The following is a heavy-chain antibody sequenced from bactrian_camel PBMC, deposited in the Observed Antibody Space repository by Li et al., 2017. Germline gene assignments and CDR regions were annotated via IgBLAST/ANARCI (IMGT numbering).Heavy chain of an antibody. Sequence: VQLVESGGGSVQAGGSLTLSCTGSGFSFDDADMGWYRQGSGSDKKYYSDSVKGRFTISRDNAKNTLYLQMNDLKTEDTAAYYCATSFTPGDRPTTPGTQVT. V-gene: IGHV3S60*01. CDR2: DKK. CDR1: GFSFDDAD. J-gene: IGHJ4*01. D-gene: IGHD3*01.